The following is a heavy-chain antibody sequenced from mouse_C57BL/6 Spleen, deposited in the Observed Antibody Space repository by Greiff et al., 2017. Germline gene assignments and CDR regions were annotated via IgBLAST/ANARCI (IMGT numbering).Heavy chain of an antibody. J-gene: IGHJ4*01. CDR1: GYTFTSYW. Sequence: QVQLQQSGAELVRPGTSVKLSCKASGYTFTSYWMHWVKQRPGQGLEWIGVIDPSDSYTNYNQKFKGKATLTVDTSSSTAYMQLSSLTSEDSAVYYCARGDYYGSSDYWGQGTSVTVSS. CDR2: IDPSDSYT. CDR3: ARGDYYGSSDY. V-gene: IGHV1-59*01. D-gene: IGHD1-1*01.